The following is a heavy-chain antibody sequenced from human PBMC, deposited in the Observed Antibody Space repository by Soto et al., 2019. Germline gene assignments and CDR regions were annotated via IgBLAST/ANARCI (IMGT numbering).Heavy chain of an antibody. D-gene: IGHD4-17*01. J-gene: IGHJ4*02. CDR2: IKSKTDGGTT. V-gene: IGHV3-15*01. Sequence: GGSLRLSCAASGFTFSNAWMSWVRQAPGKGLEWVGRIKSKTDGGTTDYAAPVKGRFTISRDDSKNTLYLQMNSLKTEDTAVYYCTTTTLMTTVVTPTDYWGQGTLVTVSS. CDR3: TTTTLMTTVVTPTDY. CDR1: GFTFSNAW.